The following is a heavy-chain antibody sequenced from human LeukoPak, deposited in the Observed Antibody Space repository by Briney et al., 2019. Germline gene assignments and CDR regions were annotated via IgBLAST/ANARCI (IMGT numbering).Heavy chain of an antibody. CDR1: VGFIIGYY. V-gene: IGHV4-59*01. CDR3: ARYHCPGGSCDSFDY. J-gene: IGHJ4*02. Sequence: SETLSLTCTVSVGFIIGYYWSWIRQPPWKGLEWIGSIHYSGSTRYNPSLKSRVTISVDTSKNQFSLRLSSVTAADTAVYYCARYHCPGGSCDSFDYWGQGTLVTVSS. CDR2: IHYSGST. D-gene: IGHD2-15*01.